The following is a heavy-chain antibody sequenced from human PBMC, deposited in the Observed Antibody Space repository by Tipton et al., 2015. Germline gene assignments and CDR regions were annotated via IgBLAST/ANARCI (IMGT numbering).Heavy chain of an antibody. CDR2: IHSSGST. CDR3: ARAPGGYCSGRSCYSLGAFDI. CDR1: GGSISSYY. J-gene: IGHJ3*02. Sequence: TLSLTCTVSGGSISSYYWSWIRQPPGKGLEWIGYIHSSGSTYYNPSLKSRVTMSLDTSKKQFSLNLSSVTAADTAVYYCARAPGGYCSGRSCYSLGAFDIWGQGTMVTVSS. V-gene: IGHV4-59*01. D-gene: IGHD2-15*01.